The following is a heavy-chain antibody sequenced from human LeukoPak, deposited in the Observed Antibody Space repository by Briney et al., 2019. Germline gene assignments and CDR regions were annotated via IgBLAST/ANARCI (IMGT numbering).Heavy chain of an antibody. CDR3: ARLGIYCSSTSCYPHAMDV. Sequence: GGSLRLSCAASGFTFSSYAMSWVRQAPGNGLEWVSAISGSGGSTYYADSVKGRFTISRDNSKNTLYLQMNSLRAEDTAVYYCARLGIYCSSTSCYPHAMDVWGQGTTVTVSS. CDR1: GFTFSSYA. J-gene: IGHJ6*02. D-gene: IGHD2-2*01. V-gene: IGHV3-23*01. CDR2: ISGSGGST.